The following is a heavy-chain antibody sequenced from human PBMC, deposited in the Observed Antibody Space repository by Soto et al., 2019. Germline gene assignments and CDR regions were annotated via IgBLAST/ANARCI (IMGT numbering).Heavy chain of an antibody. CDR3: ARGPGCSSLSCPYHFDY. V-gene: IGHV1-8*01. Sequence: QVQLVQSGAEVKKPGASVKVSCKAAGYTFTSNDINWVRQATGQGLEWMGWMNPNSANTGYAQKFQGRVTMTRNTSITTAYMELSSLRSEDTAVYYCARGPGCSSLSCPYHFDYWGQGTLVTVSS. J-gene: IGHJ4*02. CDR2: MNPNSANT. CDR1: GYTFTSND. D-gene: IGHD2-2*01.